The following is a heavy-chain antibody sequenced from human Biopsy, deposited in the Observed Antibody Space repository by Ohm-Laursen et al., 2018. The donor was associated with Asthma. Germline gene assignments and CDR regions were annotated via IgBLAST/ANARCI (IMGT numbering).Heavy chain of an antibody. D-gene: IGHD1-26*01. CDR3: ARGSSSRLSQWELLVSGGKRAHSYYGMDV. V-gene: IGHV4-59*12. CDR2: IYYSGTT. Sequence: GTLSLTCTVSGGSISSDYWSWIRQPPGKGLEWIGHIYYSGTTKYHPSLKSRVTISVDTSKNQFSLRLTSVTAADTAVYYCARGSSSRLSQWELLVSGGKRAHSYYGMDVWGQGTTVTVSS. CDR1: GGSISSDY. J-gene: IGHJ6*02.